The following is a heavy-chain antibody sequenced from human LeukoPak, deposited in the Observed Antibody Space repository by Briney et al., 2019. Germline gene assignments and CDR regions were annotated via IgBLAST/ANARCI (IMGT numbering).Heavy chain of an antibody. D-gene: IGHD4-23*01. J-gene: IGHJ6*02. CDR3: ARGAVVTPYSYYYYYGMDV. CDR1: GGSISSYY. Sequence: SQTLSLTCTVSGGSISSYYWSRIRQPPGKGLEWIGYIYYSGSTNYNPSLKSRVTISVDTSKNQFSLKLSSVTSADTAVYYCARGAVVTPYSYYYYYGMDVWGQGTTVTVSS. V-gene: IGHV4-59*01. CDR2: IYYSGST.